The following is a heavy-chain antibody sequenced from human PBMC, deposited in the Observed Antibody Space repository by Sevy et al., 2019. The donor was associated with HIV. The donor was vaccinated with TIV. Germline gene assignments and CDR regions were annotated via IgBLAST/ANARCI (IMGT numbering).Heavy chain of an antibody. CDR1: GFTFSSYW. CDR3: ARWRGVAGYTHAFDI. J-gene: IGHJ3*02. D-gene: IGHD6-19*01. V-gene: IGHV3-74*01. CDR2: INGDGSST. Sequence: GGSLRLSCAASGFTFSSYWMHWVRQAPGKGLMWVSRINGDGSSTRYADPVKGRFTISRDNAKNRLYLQMNSLRAEDTAVYYCARWRGVAGYTHAFDIWGQGTMVTVSS.